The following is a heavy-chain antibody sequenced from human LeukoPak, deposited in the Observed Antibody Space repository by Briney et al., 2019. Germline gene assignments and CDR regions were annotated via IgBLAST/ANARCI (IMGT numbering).Heavy chain of an antibody. CDR1: GGTFSSYA. CDR3: ARATRVLLWFGESSNYGMDV. J-gene: IGHJ6*02. Sequence: SVKVSCKASGGTFSSYAISWVRQAPGQGLEWMGRIIPILGIANYAQKFQGRVTITADKSTSTAYMELSSLRSEDTAVYYCARATRVLLWFGESSNYGMDVWGQGTTVTVSS. D-gene: IGHD3-10*01. V-gene: IGHV1-69*04. CDR2: IIPILGIA.